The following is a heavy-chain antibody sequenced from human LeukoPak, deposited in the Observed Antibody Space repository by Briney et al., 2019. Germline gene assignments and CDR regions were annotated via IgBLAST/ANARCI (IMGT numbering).Heavy chain of an antibody. CDR3: ARLRGFGESL. CDR1: GGSFSGYY. Sequence: SETLSLTCAVYGGSFSGYYWSWIRQPPGKGLEWIGEINHSGSTNYNPSLKSRVTISVDTSKNQFSLKLSSVTAADTAVYYCARLRGFGESLWGQGTLVTVSS. V-gene: IGHV4-34*01. D-gene: IGHD3-10*01. CDR2: INHSGST. J-gene: IGHJ4*02.